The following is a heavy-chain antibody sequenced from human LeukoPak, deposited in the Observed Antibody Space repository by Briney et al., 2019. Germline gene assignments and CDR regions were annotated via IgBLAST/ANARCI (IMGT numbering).Heavy chain of an antibody. V-gene: IGHV1-18*01. D-gene: IGHD2-2*02. CDR2: ISAYNGNT. CDR1: GYTFTSYG. Sequence: ASVKVSCKASGYTFTSYGISWVRQAPGQGLEWMGWISAYNGNTNYAQRLQGRVTMTTDTSTSTAYMELRSLRSDDTAVYYCARPLYCSSTSCYTPDAFDIWGQGTMVTVSS. J-gene: IGHJ3*02. CDR3: ARPLYCSSTSCYTPDAFDI.